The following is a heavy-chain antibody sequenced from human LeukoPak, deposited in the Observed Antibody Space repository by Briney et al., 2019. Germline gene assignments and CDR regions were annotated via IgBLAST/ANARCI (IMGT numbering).Heavy chain of an antibody. CDR3: AKH. CDR1: GFPFSAYW. J-gene: IGHJ1*01. Sequence: GGSLRLSCAASGFPFSAYWMSWVRQAPGKGLEWVANVRQDGREKYYLDSVKGRFTIFRDNANSSLYLQLNSLRAEDTAVYYFAKHW. CDR2: VRQDGREK. V-gene: IGHV3-7*02.